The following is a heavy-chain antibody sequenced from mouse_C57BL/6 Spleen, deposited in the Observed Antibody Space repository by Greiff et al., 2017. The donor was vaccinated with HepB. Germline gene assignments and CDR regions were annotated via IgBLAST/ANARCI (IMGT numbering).Heavy chain of an antibody. J-gene: IGHJ3*01. CDR2: IYPGSGST. V-gene: IGHV1-55*01. CDR3: AKRIWTWFAY. CDR1: GYTFTSYW. Sequence: QVQLQQPGAELVKPGASVKMSCKASGYTFTSYWITWVKQRPGQGLEWIGDIYPGSGSTNYNEKFKSKATLTVGTSSSTAYMQLSSLTSEDSAVYYCAKRIWTWFAYWGQGTLVTVSA.